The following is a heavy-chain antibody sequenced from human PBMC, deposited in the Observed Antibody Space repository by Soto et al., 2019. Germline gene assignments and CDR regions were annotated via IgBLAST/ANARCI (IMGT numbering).Heavy chain of an antibody. V-gene: IGHV4-61*01. D-gene: IGHD6-19*01. CDR3: ARSGAGSGWL. CDR2: IYYSGRT. CDR1: GGSVSSGRHY. J-gene: IGHJ4*02. Sequence: SETLSLTCTVSGGSVSSGRHYWSWSRQPPGKGLEWIGYIYYSGRTSYNSSLKSRVTISVDTSKDQFSLMLSSVTAADTAIYYCARSGAGSGWLGGQGTLVTVSS.